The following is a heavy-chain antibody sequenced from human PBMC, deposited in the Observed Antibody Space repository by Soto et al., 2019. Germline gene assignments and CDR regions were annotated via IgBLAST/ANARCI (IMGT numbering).Heavy chain of an antibody. CDR1: GGSFNDYY. D-gene: IGHD6-19*01. Sequence: SETLSLTCAVYGGSFNDYYWSWIRQPPGKGLEWIGEINHSGSTNYNPSLKSRVTISVDTSKNQFSLKLSSVTAADTAVYHGARVAVSYDYYAMDVWGQGTTVTVSS. V-gene: IGHV4-34*01. CDR3: ARVAVSYDYYAMDV. CDR2: INHSGST. J-gene: IGHJ6*02.